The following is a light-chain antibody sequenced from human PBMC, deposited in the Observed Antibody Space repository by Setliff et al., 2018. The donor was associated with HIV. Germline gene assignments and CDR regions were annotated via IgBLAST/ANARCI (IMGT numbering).Light chain of an antibody. CDR1: SSDIGGYSH. V-gene: IGLV2-14*01. CDR2: EVS. Sequence: VLTQPASVSGSPGQSITISCTGTSSDIGGYSHVSWYQQHPGKVPKLIIYEVSNRPSGVSNRFSGSKSGNTASLTISGLQAEDEADYYCSSYAITNTLPFGTGTKVTVL. J-gene: IGLJ1*01. CDR3: SSYAITNTLP.